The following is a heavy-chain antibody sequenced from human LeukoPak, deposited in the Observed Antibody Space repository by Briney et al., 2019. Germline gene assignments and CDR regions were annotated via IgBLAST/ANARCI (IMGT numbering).Heavy chain of an antibody. Sequence: GGSLRLSCAASGFTFSSYGMSWVRQAPGKGLEWVPAISGSGGSTYYADSVKGRFTISRDNSKNTLYLQMNSLRAEDTAVYYCAKDLAYGDYFDYWGQGTLVTVSS. CDR3: AKDLAYGDYFDY. V-gene: IGHV3-23*01. D-gene: IGHD4-17*01. CDR2: ISGSGGST. CDR1: GFTFSSYG. J-gene: IGHJ4*02.